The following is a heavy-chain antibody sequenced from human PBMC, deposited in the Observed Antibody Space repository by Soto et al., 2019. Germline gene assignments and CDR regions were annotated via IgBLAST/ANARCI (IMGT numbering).Heavy chain of an antibody. V-gene: IGHV3-66*01. D-gene: IGHD3-16*01. CDR2: IYSGGST. Sequence: TGGSLRLSCAASGFPVSTKYMSWVRQAPGKGLEWVSVIYSGGSTFYADSVRGRFTISRDNSKNTVNLQMNSLRAEDTAVYYCARDPWAADYWGQGTLVTVSS. CDR3: ARDPWAADY. CDR1: GFPVSTKY. J-gene: IGHJ4*02.